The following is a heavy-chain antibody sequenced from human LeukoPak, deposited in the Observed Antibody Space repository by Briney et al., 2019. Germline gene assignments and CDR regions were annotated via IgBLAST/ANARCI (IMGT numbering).Heavy chain of an antibody. D-gene: IGHD6-13*01. CDR2: MYYSGST. Sequence: SETLSLTCSVSGGSISSSSYYWGWIRQPPGKGLEWIGSMYYSGSTYYNPSLKSRVTISVDTSKNQFSLKLSSVTAADTAVYYCAESSSPEYFQHWGQGTLVTVSS. V-gene: IGHV4-39*07. CDR3: AESSSPEYFQH. J-gene: IGHJ1*01. CDR1: GGSISSSSYY.